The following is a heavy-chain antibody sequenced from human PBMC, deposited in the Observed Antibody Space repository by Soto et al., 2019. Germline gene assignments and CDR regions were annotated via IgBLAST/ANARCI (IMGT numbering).Heavy chain of an antibody. J-gene: IGHJ4*02. Sequence: ASVKVSCKASGYNFINYDISWVRQAAGQGLEWLGWMNPGSGRTGYASKFQGRVAMTMDASTGTSHLELSSLTSDDTAIYHCVKSRRETAPGRFDHWGQGTPVTVSS. CDR2: MNPGSGRT. CDR3: VKSRRETAPGRFDH. D-gene: IGHD5-18*01. CDR1: GYNFINYD. V-gene: IGHV1-8*02.